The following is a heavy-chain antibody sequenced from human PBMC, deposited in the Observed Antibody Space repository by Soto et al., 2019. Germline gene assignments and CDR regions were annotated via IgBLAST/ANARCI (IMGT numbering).Heavy chain of an antibody. CDR2: ISGGGDAA. D-gene: IGHD7-27*01. Sequence: EVQVLESGGGLVQPGGSLRLSCAGSGFTFINYAMNWVRQAPGKGLEWVSSISGGGDAAFFPDSVRGRFTISRDNSKNTVTLQMNSLGVDDTAVYYGAAKFLGSTTRPNYWYFDLWGQGTLVTVSS. J-gene: IGHJ2*01. CDR3: AAKFLGSTTRPNYWYFDL. CDR1: GFTFINYA. V-gene: IGHV3-23*01.